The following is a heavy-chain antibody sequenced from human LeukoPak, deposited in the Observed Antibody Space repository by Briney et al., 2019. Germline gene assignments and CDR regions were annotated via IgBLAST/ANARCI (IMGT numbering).Heavy chain of an antibody. CDR3: ARDPLSSYYYMDV. Sequence: SETLSLTCTVSGGSISSYYWSWIRQPPGKGLEWFGYFYYSGSTNYNPSLKSRVTMSVDTSKNQFSLKLTSVTAADTAVYYCARDPLSSYYYMDVWGKGTTVTVSS. CDR1: GGSISSYY. CDR2: FYYSGST. V-gene: IGHV4-59*01. J-gene: IGHJ6*03.